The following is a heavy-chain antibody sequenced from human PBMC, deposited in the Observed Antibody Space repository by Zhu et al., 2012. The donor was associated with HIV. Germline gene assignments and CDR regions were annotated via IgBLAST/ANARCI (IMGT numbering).Heavy chain of an antibody. J-gene: IGHJ5*02. CDR3: AAYIYASGRTFDP. Sequence: QVQLQESGPGLVKPSETLSLTCTVSGGSISRDNYFWGWIRQPPGKGLEWIGSFYYGGTTYYKSSLKSRVTISVDTSKNHSSLKLSSVTAADTAVYYCAAYIYASGRTFDPWGPEPGHRLL. D-gene: IGHD3-10*01. CDR1: GGSISRDNYF. V-gene: IGHV4-39*02. CDR2: FYYGGTT.